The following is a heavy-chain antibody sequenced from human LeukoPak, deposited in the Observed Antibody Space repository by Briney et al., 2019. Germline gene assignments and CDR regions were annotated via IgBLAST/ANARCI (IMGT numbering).Heavy chain of an antibody. CDR1: GFTFSDYN. D-gene: IGHD3-16*02. Sequence: GGSLRLSCAASGFTFSDYNMNWVRQAPGKGLEWVSSISSSSSYIYYADSVKGRFTISRDNAKNSLYLQMNSLRAEDTAVYYCARASGGAITDAFDIWGQGTMVTVSS. J-gene: IGHJ3*02. CDR3: ARASGGAITDAFDI. V-gene: IGHV3-21*01. CDR2: ISSSSSYI.